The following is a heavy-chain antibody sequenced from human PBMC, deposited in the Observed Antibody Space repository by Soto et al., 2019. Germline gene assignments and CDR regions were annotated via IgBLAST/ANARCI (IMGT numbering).Heavy chain of an antibody. V-gene: IGHV3-33*01. Sequence: QVQLVESGGGVVQPGRSLRLSCAASGFTFSSYGMHWVRQAPGKGLEWVAVIWYDEINKYSAESVNGRFTISRDNYKNILYMQMHSLGAEDTAVYFCARAVRFLERQTDLAYYGIDVRGQGATVTDTS. CDR2: IWYDEINK. CDR1: GFTFSSYG. J-gene: IGHJ6*02. CDR3: ARAVRFLERQTDLAYYGIDV. D-gene: IGHD3-3*01.